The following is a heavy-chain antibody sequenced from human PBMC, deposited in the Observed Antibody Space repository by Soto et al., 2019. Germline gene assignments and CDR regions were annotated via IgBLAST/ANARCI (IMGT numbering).Heavy chain of an antibody. Sequence: QVQLVESGGGLVKPGGSLRLSCAASGFTFSDYYMSWIRQAPGKGLEWVSYISSSSSYTNYADSVKGRFTISRDNAKNSLYLQMNSLRAEDTAVYYCARDRHYDIWSGYSWFDPWGQGTLVTVSS. D-gene: IGHD3-3*01. V-gene: IGHV3-11*06. CDR3: ARDRHYDIWSGYSWFDP. J-gene: IGHJ5*02. CDR2: ISSSSSYT. CDR1: GFTFSDYY.